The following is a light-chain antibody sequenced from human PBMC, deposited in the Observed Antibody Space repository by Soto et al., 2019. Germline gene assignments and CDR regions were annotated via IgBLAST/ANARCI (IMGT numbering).Light chain of an antibody. V-gene: IGKV3-20*01. J-gene: IGKJ2*01. CDR3: QQFCNSPYT. CDR2: GAS. Sequence: EIVLTQSPGTLSLSPGERATLSCRASQSVRSSYLAWYQQKPGQAPSLLIYGASSRATGIPDRFSGSGSGTDFTLTISSLEPDDFAVYYCQQFCNSPYTFGQGTRLESK. CDR1: QSVRSSY.